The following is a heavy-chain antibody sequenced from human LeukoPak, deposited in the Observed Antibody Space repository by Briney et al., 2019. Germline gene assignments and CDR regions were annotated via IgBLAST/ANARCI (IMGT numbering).Heavy chain of an antibody. CDR2: IKGDGSHT. CDR3: VRDWDHFDFDS. J-gene: IGHJ5*01. V-gene: IGHV3-74*01. D-gene: IGHD3-9*01. CDR1: GFTFPNHA. Sequence: GGSLRLSCIASGFTFPNHALTWVRQAPGKGLVWVSRIKGDGSHTIYADSVKGRFTISRDNAKNTLYLQMKSLRAEDTAVYYCVRDWDHFDFDSWGLGTLVTVSS.